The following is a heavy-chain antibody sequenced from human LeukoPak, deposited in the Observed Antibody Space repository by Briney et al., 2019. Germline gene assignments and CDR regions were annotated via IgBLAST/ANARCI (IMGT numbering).Heavy chain of an antibody. J-gene: IGHJ6*04. Sequence: GSLRLSCAASGFTFSSYGMHWVRQPSGKGLEWIGEIYHSGSTNYNPSLKSGVTISVDKSKNQFSLKLSSVTAADTAVYYCARDAVGVAARFLDVWGKGTTVTVSS. CDR3: ARDAVGVAARFLDV. V-gene: IGHV4-4*02. CDR1: GFTFSSYG. CDR2: IYHSGST. D-gene: IGHD6-6*01.